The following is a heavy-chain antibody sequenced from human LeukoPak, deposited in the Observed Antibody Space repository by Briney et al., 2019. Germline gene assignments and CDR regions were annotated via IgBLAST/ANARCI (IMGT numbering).Heavy chain of an antibody. J-gene: IGHJ5*02. V-gene: IGHV4-39*01. CDR1: GASINTSNFY. CDR2: VSHTGST. D-gene: IGHD3-10*01. Sequence: SETLSLTCTVSGASINTSNFYWGWIRQPPGKGLESIGSVSHTGSTYFNPSLNSRVTISVDTSKNQFSLKLTSVTAADTAVYYCARQGTMTRGGYWLDPWGQGTLVIVSS. CDR3: ARQGTMTRGGYWLDP.